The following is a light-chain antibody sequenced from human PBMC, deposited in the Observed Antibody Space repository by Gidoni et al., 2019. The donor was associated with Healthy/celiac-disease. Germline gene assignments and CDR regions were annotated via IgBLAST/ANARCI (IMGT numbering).Light chain of an antibody. Sequence: IVLTPSPATLSLSPGERATLSCRASQSVISYLAWYQQKPGQAPRLLIYDASNRATGIPARFSGSGSGTDFTLTSSSLEPEDFAVYYCQQRSNWPHTFGPGTKVDIK. CDR3: QQRSNWPHT. CDR2: DAS. CDR1: QSVISY. J-gene: IGKJ3*01. V-gene: IGKV3-11*01.